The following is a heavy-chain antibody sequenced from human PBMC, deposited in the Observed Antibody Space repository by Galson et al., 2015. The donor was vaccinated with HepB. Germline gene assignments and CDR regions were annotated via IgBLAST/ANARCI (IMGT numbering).Heavy chain of an antibody. CDR1: GFTFSSYA. CDR2: ISGSGGST. Sequence: SLRLSCAASGFTFSSYAMSWVRQAPGKGLEWVSAISGSGGSTYYADSVKGRFTISRDNSKNTLYLQMNSLRAEDTAVYYCAKSVVPAAALYNWFDPWGQGTLVTVSS. J-gene: IGHJ5*02. V-gene: IGHV3-23*01. D-gene: IGHD2-2*01. CDR3: AKSVVPAAALYNWFDP.